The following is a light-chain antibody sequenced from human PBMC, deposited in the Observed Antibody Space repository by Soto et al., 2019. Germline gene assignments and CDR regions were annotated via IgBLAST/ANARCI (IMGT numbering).Light chain of an antibody. CDR3: CSYVGXFIFV. CDR1: SSDFGYYDY. V-gene: IGLV2-11*01. Sequence: QSLLTQPASVSGSPVQSITISCIGTSSDFGYYDYVSWYQQYPGKAPKLMIYDVSGRPSGVPDRFSGSKSGNTASLTISGLKAEDEAYYYCCSYVGXFIFVFGNGTK. CDR2: DVS. J-gene: IGLJ1*01.